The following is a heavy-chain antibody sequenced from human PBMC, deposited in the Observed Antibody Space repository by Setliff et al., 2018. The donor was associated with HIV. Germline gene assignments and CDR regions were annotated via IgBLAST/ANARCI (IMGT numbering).Heavy chain of an antibody. CDR3: ARGIAAAADFDY. CDR2: INPDSRGT. J-gene: IGHJ4*02. D-gene: IGHD6-13*01. V-gene: IGHV1-2*06. CDR1: GYAFTDYS. Sequence: RASVKVSCKTSGYAFTDYSIHWVRQAPGQGLEWVGRINPDSRGTNYAQTFQGRVTMTRDTSVSTAYMELSRLKSDDTAVYYCARGIAAAADFDYWGQGTLVTVSS.